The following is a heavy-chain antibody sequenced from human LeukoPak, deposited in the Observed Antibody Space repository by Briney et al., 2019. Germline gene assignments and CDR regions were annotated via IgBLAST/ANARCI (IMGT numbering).Heavy chain of an antibody. CDR1: GLTFSSYG. V-gene: IGHV3-33*01. J-gene: IGHJ4*02. CDR2: IWYDGSNK. Sequence: GGSLRLSCAASGLTFSSYGMHWVRQAPGKGLEWVAVIWYDGSNKYYADSVKGRFTISRDNSKNTLYLQMNSLRAEDTAVYYCARDRYSSSWYLDYWGQGTLVTVSS. D-gene: IGHD6-13*01. CDR3: ARDRYSSSWYLDY.